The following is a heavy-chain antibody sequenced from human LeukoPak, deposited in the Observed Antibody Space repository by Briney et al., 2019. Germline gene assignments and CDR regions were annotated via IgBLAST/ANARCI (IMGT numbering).Heavy chain of an antibody. CDR2: IYDSGST. Sequence: SETLSLTCTVSGGSISSSNYYWSWIRQPPGKGLEWIGNIYDSGSTNYNPSLKSRVTISVDTSKNQCSLKLSSVTAADTAVYYCARQSISGSSLSYFDYWGQGTLVNVSS. CDR3: ARQSISGSSLSYFDY. CDR1: GGSISSSNYY. D-gene: IGHD3-22*01. J-gene: IGHJ4*02. V-gene: IGHV4-61*01.